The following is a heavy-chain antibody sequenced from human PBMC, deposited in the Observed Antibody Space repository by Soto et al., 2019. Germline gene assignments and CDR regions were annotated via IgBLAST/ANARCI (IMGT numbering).Heavy chain of an antibody. CDR3: SRGVRGAYGLDI. CDR1: GFTFSSYW. J-gene: IGHJ3*02. Sequence: EVQLVESGGGLVQPGGSLRLSCAASGFTFSSYWMHWVRQAPGKGLVWVSRINSDGSRTNYADSVKGRFTISRDNAKTTLCPQMKGLRVEETAVYYCSRGVRGAYGLDIWGQGTMVTVSS. D-gene: IGHD2-21*01. V-gene: IGHV3-74*01. CDR2: INSDGSRT.